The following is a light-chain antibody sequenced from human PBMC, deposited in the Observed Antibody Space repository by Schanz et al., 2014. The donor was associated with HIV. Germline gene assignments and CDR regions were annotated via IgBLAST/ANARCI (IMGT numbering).Light chain of an antibody. Sequence: QSVLAQPPSVSGAPGQRVTISCTGSSSNIGAGYDVHWYKQLPETAPKLLMFGNNNRPSGVPDRFSGSKSVNSASLAITGLQAGDEADYYCGAWDSGRRAVVFGGGTKLTVL. CDR3: GAWDSGRRAVV. J-gene: IGLJ2*01. CDR2: GNN. V-gene: IGLV1-40*01. CDR1: SSNIGAGYD.